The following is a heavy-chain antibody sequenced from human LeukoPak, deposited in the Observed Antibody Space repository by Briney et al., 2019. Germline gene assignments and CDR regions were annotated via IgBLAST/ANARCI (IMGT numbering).Heavy chain of an antibody. D-gene: IGHD6-25*01. J-gene: IGHJ5*02. CDR3: ARRSSGNWFDP. CDR1: GGSISNYY. Sequence: SETLSLTCTVSGGSISNYYWSWIRQPPGKGLEWIGYIYYSGSTNYNPSLKSRVTISVDTSKNQFSLKLSSVTAADTAVYYCARRSSGNWFDPWGQGALVTVSS. CDR2: IYYSGST. V-gene: IGHV4-59*12.